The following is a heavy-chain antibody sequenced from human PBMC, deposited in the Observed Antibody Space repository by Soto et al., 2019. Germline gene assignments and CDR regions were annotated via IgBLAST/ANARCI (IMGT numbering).Heavy chain of an antibody. J-gene: IGHJ4*02. CDR3: ARPYSGYDYYDY. CDR1: GFTFSSYS. V-gene: IGHV3-21*01. CDR2: ISSSSSYI. D-gene: IGHD5-12*01. Sequence: GGSLRPSCAASGFTFSSYSMNWVRQAPGKGLEWVSSISSSSSYIYYADSVKGRFTISRDNAKNSLYLQMNSLRAEDTAVYYCARPYSGYDYYDYWGQGTLVTVSS.